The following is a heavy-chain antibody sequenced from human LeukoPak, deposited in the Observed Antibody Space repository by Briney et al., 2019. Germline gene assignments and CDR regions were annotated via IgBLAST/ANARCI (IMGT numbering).Heavy chain of an antibody. CDR2: ISGYSGDT. J-gene: IGHJ5*02. V-gene: IGHV1-18*01. CDR1: GYTFTTYG. Sequence: GASVKVSCKASGYTFTTYGISWVRQAPGQGLEWMGWISGYSGDTSYSQKFQGRVTMTRDTSASTAYMELRSLRFDDTALYYCARDCLNRFDPWGQGTLVTVSS. CDR3: ARDCLNRFDP. D-gene: IGHD5/OR15-5a*01.